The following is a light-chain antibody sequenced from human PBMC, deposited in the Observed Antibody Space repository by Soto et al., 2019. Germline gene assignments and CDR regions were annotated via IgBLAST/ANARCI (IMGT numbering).Light chain of an antibody. J-gene: IGLJ1*01. V-gene: IGLV2-23*02. Sequence: QSVLTQPASVSGSPGQSITISCTGTSSDVGTYNLVSWYQHHPGKAPKLMIYDVTKRPSGVSNRFSGSKSGNTASLTISGLQAEDEADYYCCSYAGSSTVYVLGTGTKVTVL. CDR2: DVT. CDR3: CSYAGSSTVYV. CDR1: SSDVGTYNL.